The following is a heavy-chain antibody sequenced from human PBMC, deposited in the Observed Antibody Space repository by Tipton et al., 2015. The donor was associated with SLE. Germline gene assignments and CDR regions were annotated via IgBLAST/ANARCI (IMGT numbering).Heavy chain of an antibody. Sequence: TLSLTCIVSGGSISSGYYYGSWIRPPAGKGLEWIGHLYTSGSTNYNASLKSRVTISGDTSKNQVSLKLTSVTAADTAVYYCARGRYYYDTPPHYWGQGTRVTVSS. V-gene: IGHV4-61*09. CDR2: LYTSGST. CDR1: GGSISSGYYY. D-gene: IGHD3-22*01. J-gene: IGHJ4*01. CDR3: ARGRYYYDTPPHY.